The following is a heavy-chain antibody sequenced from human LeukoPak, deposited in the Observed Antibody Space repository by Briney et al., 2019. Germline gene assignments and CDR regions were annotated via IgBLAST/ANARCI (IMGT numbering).Heavy chain of an antibody. Sequence: KSGGSLRLSCAASGFTFSSYAMSWVRQSPGKGLEWVSYISSSSSTIYYADSVKGRFTISRDNAKNSLYLQMNSLRAEDTAVYYCARGSYYDSSGHWRDYWGQGTLVTVSS. D-gene: IGHD3-22*01. CDR2: ISSSSSTI. CDR3: ARGSYYDSSGHWRDY. J-gene: IGHJ4*02. V-gene: IGHV3-48*01. CDR1: GFTFSSYA.